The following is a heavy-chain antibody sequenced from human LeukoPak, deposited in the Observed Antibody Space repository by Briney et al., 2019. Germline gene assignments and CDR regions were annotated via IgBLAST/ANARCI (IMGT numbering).Heavy chain of an antibody. J-gene: IGHJ4*02. CDR3: ASRGDGDRLDY. V-gene: IGHV4-34*01. D-gene: IGHD4-17*01. CDR2: INHSGST. Sequence: SETLSLTCAVYGGSFSGYYWSWIRQPPGKGLEWIGEINHSGSTNYNPSLKSRVTMSVDTSKNQFSLKLSSVTAADTAVYYCASRGDGDRLDYWGQGTLVTVSS. CDR1: GGSFSGYY.